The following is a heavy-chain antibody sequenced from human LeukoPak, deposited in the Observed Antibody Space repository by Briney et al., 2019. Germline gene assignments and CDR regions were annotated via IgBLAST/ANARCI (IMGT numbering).Heavy chain of an antibody. D-gene: IGHD6-13*01. CDR3: ARVEGGMESTSSWYAHFDY. CDR2: IHYGGST. CDR1: GGSISSYY. J-gene: IGHJ4*02. Sequence: SETLSLTCTVPGGSISSYYWSWIRQPPGKGLEWIGYIHYGGSTNYNPSLKSRVTISVDTSKNQFSLKLSSVTAADTAVYYCARVEGGMESTSSWYAHFDYGGQGTLVTASS. V-gene: IGHV4-59*01.